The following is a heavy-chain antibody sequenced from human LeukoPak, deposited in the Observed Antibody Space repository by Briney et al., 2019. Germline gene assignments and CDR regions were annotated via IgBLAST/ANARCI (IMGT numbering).Heavy chain of an antibody. CDR2: INAGNGNT. CDR1: GYTFTSYA. D-gene: IGHD4-17*01. J-gene: IGHJ4*02. V-gene: IGHV1-3*01. Sequence: ASVKVSCKASGYTFTSYAMHWVRQAPGQRLEWMGWINAGNGNTKYSQKFQGRVTITADESTSTAYMELSSLRSEDTAVYYCARGSHGDYVFGQGNWGQGTLVTVSS. CDR3: ARGSHGDYVFGQGN.